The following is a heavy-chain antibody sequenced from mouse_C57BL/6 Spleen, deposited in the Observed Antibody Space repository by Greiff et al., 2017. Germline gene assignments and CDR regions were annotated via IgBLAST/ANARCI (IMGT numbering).Heavy chain of an antibody. V-gene: IGHV5-16*01. CDR3: AREGYGSSWDSMDY. CDR1: GFTFSDYY. D-gene: IGHD1-1*01. Sequence: VQLVESEGGLVQPGSSMKLSCTASGFTFSDYYMAWVRQVPEKGLEWVANINYDGSSTYYLDSLKSRFIISRDNAKNILYLQMSSLKSEDTATYYCAREGYGSSWDSMDYWGQGTSVTVSS. J-gene: IGHJ4*01. CDR2: INYDGSST.